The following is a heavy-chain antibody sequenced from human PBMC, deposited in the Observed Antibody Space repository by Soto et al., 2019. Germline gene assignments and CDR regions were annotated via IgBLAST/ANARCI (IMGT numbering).Heavy chain of an antibody. CDR2: ISYDGSNK. V-gene: IGHV3-30*18. J-gene: IGHJ6*02. CDR1: GFTFSSYG. CDR3: AKASVPHYYYGMDV. Sequence: QVQLVESGGGVVQPGRSLRLSCAASGFTFSSYGMHWVRQAPGKGLEWVAVISYDGSNKYYADSVKGRFTISRDNSKNTLYLQMNSLRAEDTAVYYCAKASVPHYYYGMDVWGQGTTITVSS.